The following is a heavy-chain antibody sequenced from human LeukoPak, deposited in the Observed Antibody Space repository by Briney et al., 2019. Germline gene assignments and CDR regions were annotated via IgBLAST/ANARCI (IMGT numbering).Heavy chain of an antibody. D-gene: IGHD3-3*01. CDR2: IYYSGST. J-gene: IGHJ5*02. CDR1: GGSISSGDYY. CDR3: ARMLLRFPTNWFDP. Sequence: SETLSLTCTVSGGSISSGDYYWSWIRQPPGKGLEWIGYIYYSGSTYYNPSLKSRVTISVDTSKNQFSLKLSSVTAADTAVYYCARMLLRFPTNWFDPXGQGTLVTVS. V-gene: IGHV4-30-4*08.